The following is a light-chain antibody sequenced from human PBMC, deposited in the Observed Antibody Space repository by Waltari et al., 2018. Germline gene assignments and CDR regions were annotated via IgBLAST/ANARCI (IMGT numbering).Light chain of an antibody. V-gene: IGLV2-8*01. Sequence: QSALTQPPSASGSPAPSVTISCTGTSSAVCGYNYVSWYQHHPGKAPKLMVYEVNKRPSGVPDRFSGPKSGNTASLTVSGLQAEDESDYYCSSYAGSNHLVFGGGTKLTVL. J-gene: IGLJ3*02. CDR1: SSAVCGYNY. CDR3: SSYAGSNHLV. CDR2: EVN.